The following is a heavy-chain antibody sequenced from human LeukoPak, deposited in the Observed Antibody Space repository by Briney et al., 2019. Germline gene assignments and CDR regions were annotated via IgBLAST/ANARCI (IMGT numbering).Heavy chain of an antibody. CDR3: AREKTAITMVRGVKGGYFDY. Sequence: SETLSLTCAVYGGSFSGYYWSWIRQPPGKGLEWIGEINHSGSTNYNPPLKSRVTISVDTSKNQFSLKLSSVTAAGTAVYYCAREKTAITMVRGVKGGYFDYWGQGTLVTVSS. V-gene: IGHV4-34*01. CDR2: INHSGST. D-gene: IGHD3-10*01. J-gene: IGHJ4*02. CDR1: GGSFSGYY.